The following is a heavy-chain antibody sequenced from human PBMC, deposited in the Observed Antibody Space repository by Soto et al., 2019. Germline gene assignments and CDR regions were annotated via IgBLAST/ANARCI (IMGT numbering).Heavy chain of an antibody. Sequence: SVNGSCKASGGTFSSYAISWVRQAPGQGLEWMGGIIPIFGTANYAQKFQGRVTITADKSTSTAYMELSSLRSEDTAVYYCASYYGSGLFDPWGQGTLVTVSS. CDR3: ASYYGSGLFDP. V-gene: IGHV1-69*06. CDR1: GGTFSSYA. J-gene: IGHJ5*02. CDR2: IIPIFGTA. D-gene: IGHD3-10*01.